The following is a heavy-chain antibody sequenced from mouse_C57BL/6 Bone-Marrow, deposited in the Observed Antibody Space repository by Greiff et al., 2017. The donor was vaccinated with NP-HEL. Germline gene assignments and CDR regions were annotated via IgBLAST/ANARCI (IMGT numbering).Heavy chain of an antibody. CDR2: IYPRSGNT. CDR3: ARWGTTRAFDD. J-gene: IGHJ2*01. D-gene: IGHD1-1*01. Sequence: VQLQQSGAELARPGASVKLSCTASGYTFTSYGISWVKQRTGQGLEWIGEIYPRSGNTYYNEKFKGKATLTADKSSSTAYMELHSLTSEDSAVYVCARWGTTRAFDDWGQGTTLTVSS. CDR1: GYTFTSYG. V-gene: IGHV1-81*01.